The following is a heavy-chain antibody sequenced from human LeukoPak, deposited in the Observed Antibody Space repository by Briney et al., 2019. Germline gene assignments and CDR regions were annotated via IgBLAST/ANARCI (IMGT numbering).Heavy chain of an antibody. Sequence: GGSLRLSCAASGFTFSSYWMSWVRQAPGKGLEWVANIKQDGSEKYYVDSVKGRFIISRDNANNSLYLQMNSLRVEDTAVYYCAKAPFSNSHWYLGYWGQGTLVNGSS. CDR2: IKQDGSEK. D-gene: IGHD2-8*02. CDR3: AKAPFSNSHWYLGY. J-gene: IGHJ4*01. V-gene: IGHV3-7*01. CDR1: GFTFSSYW.